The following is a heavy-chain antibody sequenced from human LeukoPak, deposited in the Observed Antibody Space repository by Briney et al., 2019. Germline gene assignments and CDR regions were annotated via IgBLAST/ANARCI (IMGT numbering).Heavy chain of an antibody. CDR3: ARNGWLIHAFDI. D-gene: IGHD6-19*01. Sequence: GGSLRLSCAASGFTFSSFGINWVRQAPGKGLEWVSYISSSSSTIYYADSVKGRFTISRDNAKNSLYLQMNSLRAEDTAVYYCARNGWLIHAFDIWGQGTMVTVSS. J-gene: IGHJ3*02. V-gene: IGHV3-48*01. CDR1: GFTFSSFG. CDR2: ISSSSSTI.